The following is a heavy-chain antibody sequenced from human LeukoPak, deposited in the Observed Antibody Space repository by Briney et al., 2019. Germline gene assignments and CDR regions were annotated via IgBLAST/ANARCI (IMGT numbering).Heavy chain of an antibody. J-gene: IGHJ4*01. Sequence: AGSLRLSCAASGFTFGNFAMTWVRQAPGKGLEWVSAITGSGGGKYYADSVKGRFVVSRDNSENTLDLQMNSLRAEDTAVYYCAKGLQHSNLDWGHGTLVTVSS. CDR3: AKGLQHSNLD. D-gene: IGHD5-18*01. CDR2: ITGSGGGK. CDR1: GFTFGNFA. V-gene: IGHV3-23*01.